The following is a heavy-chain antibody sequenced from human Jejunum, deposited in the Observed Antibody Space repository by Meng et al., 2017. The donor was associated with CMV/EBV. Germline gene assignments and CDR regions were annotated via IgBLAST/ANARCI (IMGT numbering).Heavy chain of an antibody. J-gene: IGHJ4*02. CDR2: ITGSATYI. CDR3: ARTRSGHVY. V-gene: IGHV3-21*01. CDR1: GFSLSSYS. Sequence: SFPTSGFSLSSYSMGWVRQAPGKGLEWVSTITGSATYIYYADSVKGRLTISRDNVKDSVYLQMNSLRADDTAVYYCARTRSGHVYWGQGTLVTVSS.